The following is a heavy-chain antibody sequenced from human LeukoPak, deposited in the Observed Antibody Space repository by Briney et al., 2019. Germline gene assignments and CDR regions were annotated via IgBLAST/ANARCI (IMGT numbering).Heavy chain of an antibody. J-gene: IGHJ4*02. CDR1: GFTFDVYT. CDR2: ISWNGSTT. Sequence: PGGSLRLPCAASGFTFDVYTMHWVPRAPGKGLEWVSVISWNGSTTKYADSVRGRFTISRDNRKNSLSLQMNSLRPEDTALYYCAKDIGDSIGYNYFDSWGQGTLVTVSS. V-gene: IGHV3-43*01. D-gene: IGHD3-22*01. CDR3: AKDIGDSIGYNYFDS.